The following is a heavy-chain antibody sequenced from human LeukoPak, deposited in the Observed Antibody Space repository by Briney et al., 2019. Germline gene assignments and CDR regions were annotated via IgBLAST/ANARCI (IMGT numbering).Heavy chain of an antibody. D-gene: IGHD6-6*01. CDR1: GGSISSYY. J-gene: IGHJ4*02. CDR3: AREVRGQLVRDYFDY. CDR2: IYTSGST. Sequence: SETLSLTCTVSGGSISSYYWSWIRQPAGKGLEWIGRIYTSGSTNYNPSLESRVTMSVDTSKNQFSLKLSSVTAADTAVYYCAREVRGQLVRDYFDYWGQGTLVTVSS. V-gene: IGHV4-4*07.